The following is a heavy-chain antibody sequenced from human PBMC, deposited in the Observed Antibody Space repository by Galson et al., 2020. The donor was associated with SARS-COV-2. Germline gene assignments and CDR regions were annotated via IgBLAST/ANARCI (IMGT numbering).Heavy chain of an antibody. J-gene: IGHJ6*02. Sequence: ETSETLSLTCSISDGPISSYYWSWIRQPPGKGLEWIGYTSYSGSTNYNPSLRSRVTISVDMSKNQFSLKLSSVTAADAAVYYCARDPAPLYGDNYYYGMDVWGRGTTVTVSS. V-gene: IGHV4-59*01. CDR2: TSYSGST. D-gene: IGHD4-17*01. CDR1: DGPISSYY. CDR3: ARDPAPLYGDNYYYGMDV.